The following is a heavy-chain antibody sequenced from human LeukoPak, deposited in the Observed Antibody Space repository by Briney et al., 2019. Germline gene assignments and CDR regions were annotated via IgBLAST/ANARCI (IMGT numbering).Heavy chain of an antibody. V-gene: IGHV3-21*01. CDR2: ISSSSSYI. Sequence: AGGSLRLSCAASGFTFNIYSMNWVRQAPGKGLEWVSSISSSSSYIYYADSVKGRFTISRDNAKNSLYLQMNSLRAEDTAVYYCARLDGIVGAKGYWGQGTLVTVSS. CDR3: ARLDGIVGAKGY. D-gene: IGHD1-26*01. CDR1: GFTFNIYS. J-gene: IGHJ4*02.